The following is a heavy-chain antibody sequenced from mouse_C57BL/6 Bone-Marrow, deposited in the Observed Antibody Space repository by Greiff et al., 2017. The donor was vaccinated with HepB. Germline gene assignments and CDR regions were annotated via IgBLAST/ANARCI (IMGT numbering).Heavy chain of an antibody. J-gene: IGHJ2*01. Sequence: VQLQQPGAELVKPGASVKLSCKASGYTFTSYWMHWVKQRPGQGLEWIGMIHPNSGSTNYNEKFKSKATLTVDKSSSTAYMQLSSLTSEDSAVYYCTRFSYCYGSSYVDYWGQGTTLTVSS. D-gene: IGHD1-1*01. CDR3: TRFSYCYGSSYVDY. CDR1: GYTFTSYW. CDR2: IHPNSGST. V-gene: IGHV1-64*01.